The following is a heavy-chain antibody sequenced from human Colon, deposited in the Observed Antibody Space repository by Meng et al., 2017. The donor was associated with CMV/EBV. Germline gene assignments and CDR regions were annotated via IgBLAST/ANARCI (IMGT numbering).Heavy chain of an antibody. J-gene: IGHJ4*02. Sequence: VHMVQSGAEVKEPGASVKVSCKNSGYTFNGYFMHWVRQAPGQGLEWMGWINPVTGDTSYAQKFQVRVTITRDTSISTAYMELSSLRSDDTAVYYCATFGGDFDYWGQGTLVTVSS. CDR2: INPVTGDT. CDR1: GYTFNGYF. V-gene: IGHV1-2*02. CDR3: ATFGGDFDY. D-gene: IGHD3-3*01.